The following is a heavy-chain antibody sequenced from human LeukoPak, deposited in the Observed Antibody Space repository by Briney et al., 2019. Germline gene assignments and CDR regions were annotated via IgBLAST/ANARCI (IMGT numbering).Heavy chain of an antibody. CDR2: IYYSGST. Sequence: SETLSLTCTVSGSSISSYYWSWIRQPPGKGLEWIGYIYYSGSTNYNPSLKSRVTISVDTSKNQFSLKLSSVTAADTAVYYCARGIVATDFDYWGQGTLVTVSS. J-gene: IGHJ4*02. D-gene: IGHD5-12*01. CDR3: ARGIVATDFDY. V-gene: IGHV4-59*08. CDR1: GSSISSYY.